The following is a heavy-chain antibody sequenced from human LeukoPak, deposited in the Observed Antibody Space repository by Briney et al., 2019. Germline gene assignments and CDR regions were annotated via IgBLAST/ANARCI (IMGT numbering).Heavy chain of an antibody. Sequence: GGSLRLSCAGSGFTFSSYWMNWVRQAPGKGLEWVANIKQDGSEKNYVDSVKGRFTISRDNNKNSLYLQRNSLRAEDTAVYYCASTNSLDYWGQGTLVTVSS. CDR2: IKQDGSEK. J-gene: IGHJ4*02. V-gene: IGHV3-7*01. CDR3: ASTNSLDY. D-gene: IGHD2-2*01. CDR1: GFTFSSYW.